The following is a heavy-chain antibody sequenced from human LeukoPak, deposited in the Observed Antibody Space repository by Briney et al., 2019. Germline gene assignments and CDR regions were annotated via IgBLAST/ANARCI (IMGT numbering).Heavy chain of an antibody. D-gene: IGHD2-15*01. CDR2: INHSGIT. CDR1: VGSFSGYY. J-gene: IGHJ5*02. Sequence: SETLSLTCAVYVGSFSGYYWSWIRQPPGKGLEWMGEINHSGITNYNPPLTCRVSISVDTSKTQFSLNLSSVTAADRAVSYCARGTEEDIVVVVAATWFDPWGQGTLVTVSS. V-gene: IGHV4-34*01. CDR3: ARGTEEDIVVVVAATWFDP.